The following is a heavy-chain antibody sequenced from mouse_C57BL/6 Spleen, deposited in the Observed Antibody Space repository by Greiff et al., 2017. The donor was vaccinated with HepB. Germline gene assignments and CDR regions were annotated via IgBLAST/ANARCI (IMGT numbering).Heavy chain of an antibody. D-gene: IGHD2-5*01. CDR3: ARYSRDWYFDV. Sequence: VQLQQPGAELVMPGASVKLSCKASGYTFTSYWMHWVKQRPGQGLEWIGEIDPSDSYTNYNQKFKGKSTLTVDKSSSTAYMQLSSLTSEDSAVYYCARYSRDWYFDVWGTGTTVTVSS. CDR2: IDPSDSYT. J-gene: IGHJ1*03. V-gene: IGHV1-69*01. CDR1: GYTFTSYW.